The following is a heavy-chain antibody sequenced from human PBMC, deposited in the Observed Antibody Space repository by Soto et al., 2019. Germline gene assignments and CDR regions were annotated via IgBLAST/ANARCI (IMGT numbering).Heavy chain of an antibody. Sequence: EVQLLESGGGLVQPGGSLRLSCAASGFTFSSYAMSWVRQAPGKGLEWVSAISGSGGSTYYADSVKGRLTISRDNSKNTLYLQMNSLRAEDTAVYYCAKDGNPIPYLTGYYRLGWFDPWGQGTLVTVSS. V-gene: IGHV3-23*01. J-gene: IGHJ5*02. CDR3: AKDGNPIPYLTGYYRLGWFDP. CDR1: GFTFSSYA. CDR2: ISGSGGST. D-gene: IGHD3-9*01.